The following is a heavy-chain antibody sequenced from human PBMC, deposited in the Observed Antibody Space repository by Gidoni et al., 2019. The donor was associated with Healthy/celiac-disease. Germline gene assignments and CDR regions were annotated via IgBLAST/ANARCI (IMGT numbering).Heavy chain of an antibody. J-gene: IGHJ6*03. CDR2: INAGNGNT. CDR1: GYTFTSYA. CDR3: ARGGSGSYGYPMDV. Sequence: QVQLVQSGAEVKKPGASVKVSCKASGYTFTSYAMHWVRQAPGQRLEWMGWINAGNGNTKYSQKFQGRVTITRDTSASTACMELSSLRSEDTAVYYCARGGSGSYGYPMDVWGKGTTVTVSS. V-gene: IGHV1-3*01. D-gene: IGHD3-10*01.